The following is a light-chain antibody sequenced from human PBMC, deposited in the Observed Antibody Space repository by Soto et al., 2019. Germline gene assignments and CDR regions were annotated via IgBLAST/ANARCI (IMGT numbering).Light chain of an antibody. CDR1: SSDVGGHNY. CDR3: SSYTNTLTLV. CDR2: DVS. V-gene: IGLV2-14*03. J-gene: IGLJ2*01. Sequence: QLVLTQPASVSGSPGQSITISCTGTSSDVGGHNYVSWYQQHPGKAPKVMIYDVSNRPSGVSNRFSGSKSGNTASLTISGLQAEDEADYYCSSYTNTLTLVFGGGTQLTVL.